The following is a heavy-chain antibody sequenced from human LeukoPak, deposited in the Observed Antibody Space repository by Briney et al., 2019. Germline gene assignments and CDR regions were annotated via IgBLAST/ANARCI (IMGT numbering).Heavy chain of an antibody. Sequence: SGPTLVKPTQTVTLTCTFSGFSLSTGGVAVGVGWIRQPPGKALEWLALIYGDDDKRYSPSLKSRLTITKDTSKNHVVLTMTNMDPADTGTYYCAHPGGPGSFDIWGQGTVVTVSS. D-gene: IGHD3-10*01. CDR2: IYGDDDK. V-gene: IGHV2-5*02. J-gene: IGHJ3*02. CDR3: AHPGGPGSFDI. CDR1: GFSLSTGGVAVG.